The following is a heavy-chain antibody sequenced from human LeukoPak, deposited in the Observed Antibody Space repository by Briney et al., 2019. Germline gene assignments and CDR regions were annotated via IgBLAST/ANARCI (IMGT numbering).Heavy chain of an antibody. D-gene: IGHD6-13*01. CDR1: GFTFSSYS. J-gene: IGHJ4*02. CDR2: ISSSSYI. V-gene: IGHV3-21*01. CDR3: ARVQAAAAGLDY. Sequence: GGSLRLSCAASGFTFSSYSMNWVRQTPGKGLEWVSSISSSSYIFYADSVKGRFTISRDNAKNSLYLQMNSLRAEDTAVYYCARVQAAAAGLDYWGQGTLVTVSS.